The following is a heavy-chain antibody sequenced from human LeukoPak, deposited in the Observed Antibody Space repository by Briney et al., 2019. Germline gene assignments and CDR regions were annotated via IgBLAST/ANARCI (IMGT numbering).Heavy chain of an antibody. CDR2: INPNSGGT. J-gene: IGHJ5*02. D-gene: IGHD1-7*01. V-gene: IGHV1-2*02. Sequence: ASVKVSCKASGYTFTGYYMHWVRQSPGQGLEWMGWINPNSGGTNYAQKFQGRVTMTRDTSISTAYMELSRLRSDDTAVYYCARDLDSTGTTWWFDPWGQGTLVTVSS. CDR3: ARDLDSTGTTWWFDP. CDR1: GYTFTGYY.